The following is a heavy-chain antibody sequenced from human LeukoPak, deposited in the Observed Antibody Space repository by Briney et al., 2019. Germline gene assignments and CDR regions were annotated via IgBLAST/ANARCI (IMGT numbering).Heavy chain of an antibody. CDR3: ARSKGIAVAESFDY. Sequence: SGTLSLTCAVSGGSISSSNWWSWVRQPPGKGLEWIGEIYHSGSTNYNPSLKSRVTISVDKSKDQFSLKLSSVTAADTAVYYCARSKGIAVAESFDYWGQGTLVTVYS. CDR2: IYHSGST. V-gene: IGHV4-4*02. D-gene: IGHD6-19*01. J-gene: IGHJ4*02. CDR1: GGSISSSNW.